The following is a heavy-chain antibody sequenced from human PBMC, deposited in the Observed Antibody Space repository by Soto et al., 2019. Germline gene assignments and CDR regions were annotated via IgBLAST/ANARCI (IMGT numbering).Heavy chain of an antibody. CDR1: GGSISTYY. J-gene: IGHJ4*02. CDR3: AGHTLTGRSGFEN. D-gene: IGHD3-9*01. CDR2: THYSGNT. V-gene: IGHV4-59*12. Sequence: QVQLQESGPGLVKPSETLSLTCTVSGGSISTYYWDWLRQSPEKGLEWIGYTHYSGNTNYHPSLRSRVPISLATARNQFSLILSAVTAADTAIFYCAGHTLTGRSGFENWGQGARVTVSS.